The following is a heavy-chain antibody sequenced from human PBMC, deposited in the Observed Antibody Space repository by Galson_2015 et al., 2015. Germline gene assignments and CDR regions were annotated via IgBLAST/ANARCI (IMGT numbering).Heavy chain of an antibody. V-gene: IGHV1-69*01. D-gene: IGHD3-22*01. CDR3: ARAKDTMIVDELYGMDV. CDR1: FFPFLLSS. Sequence: SFHSSFFPFLLSSLLFFLLSPGQGLEWMGGIIPIFGTANYAQKLQGRVTITAYESTSTAYMELSSLGSEDTAVYYCARAKDTMIVDELYGMDVWGQWTTVTVSS. CDR2: IIPIFGTA. J-gene: IGHJ6*02.